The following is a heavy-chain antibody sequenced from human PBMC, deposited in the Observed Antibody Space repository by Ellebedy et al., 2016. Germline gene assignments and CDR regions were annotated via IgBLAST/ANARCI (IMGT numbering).Heavy chain of an antibody. CDR3: ARRFGVIFSYYYYYMDV. Sequence: SETLSLXXTVSGGSISSYYWSWIRQPPGKGLEWIGYIYYSGSTNYNPSLKSRVTISVGTSKNQFSLKLSSVTAADTAVYYCARRFGVIFSYYYYYMDVWGKGTTVTVSS. D-gene: IGHD3-3*01. J-gene: IGHJ6*03. CDR1: GGSISSYY. CDR2: IYYSGST. V-gene: IGHV4-59*12.